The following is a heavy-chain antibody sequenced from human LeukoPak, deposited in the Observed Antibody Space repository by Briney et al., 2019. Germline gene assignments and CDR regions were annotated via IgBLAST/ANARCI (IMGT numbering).Heavy chain of an antibody. CDR2: INQDGNSQ. CDR3: ARSLWPEDY. V-gene: IGHV3-7*01. Sequence: GGSLRLSCEASGFAFSPYWASWVRQAPGKGLEWVANINQDGNSQNYVDSVRGRFTISKDNAKNSVYLQMNSLRAEDTAVYYCARSLWPEDYWGQGILVTVSS. CDR1: GFAFSPYW. J-gene: IGHJ4*02. D-gene: IGHD2-21*01.